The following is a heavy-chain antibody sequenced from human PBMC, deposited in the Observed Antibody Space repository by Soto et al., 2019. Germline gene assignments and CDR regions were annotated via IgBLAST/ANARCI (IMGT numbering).Heavy chain of an antibody. V-gene: IGHV1-46*03. D-gene: IGHD7-27*01. CDR3: AREWAWGINYYYYGMDV. Sequence: PGGSLRLSCAASGFTFTSYYMHWVRQAPGQGLEWMGIINPSGGSTSYAQKFQGRVTMTRDTSTSTVYMELSSLRSEDTAVYYCAREWAWGINYYYYGMDVWGQGTTVTVSS. J-gene: IGHJ6*02. CDR2: INPSGGST. CDR1: GFTFTSYY.